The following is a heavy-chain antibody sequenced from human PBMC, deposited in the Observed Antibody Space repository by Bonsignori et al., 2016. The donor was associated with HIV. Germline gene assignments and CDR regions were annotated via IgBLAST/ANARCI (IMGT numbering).Heavy chain of an antibody. V-gene: IGHV5-51*01. CDR3: ARRRDAFDI. Sequence: VRQAPGKGLEWMGIIYPGDSDTRYSPSFQGQVTISADKSISTAYLQWSSLKASDTAMYYCARRRDAFDIWGQGTMVTVSS. J-gene: IGHJ3*02. CDR2: IYPGDSDT.